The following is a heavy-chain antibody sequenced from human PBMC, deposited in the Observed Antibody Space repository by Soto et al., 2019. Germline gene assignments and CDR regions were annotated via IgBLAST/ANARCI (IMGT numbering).Heavy chain of an antibody. J-gene: IGHJ4*02. V-gene: IGHV3-30*18. CDR1: GFTFSNYG. D-gene: IGHD2-21*02. Sequence: QVQLVESGGGVVQPGRSLRLSCAASGFTFSNYGMHWVRQAPGKGLEWVAAISYDGSNLYYIDSVKGRFTISRDKSKYTLDLQMASLRAEDRAVYYCAKDAPPRDGDCSVADYWGQGTLVTVSS. CDR3: AKDAPPRDGDCSVADY. CDR2: ISYDGSNL.